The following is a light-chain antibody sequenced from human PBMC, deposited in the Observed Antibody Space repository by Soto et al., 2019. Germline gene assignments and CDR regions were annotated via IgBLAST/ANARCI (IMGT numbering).Light chain of an antibody. J-gene: IGKJ2*01. CDR1: QDITNC. CDR3: QQYEFLPVT. V-gene: IGKV1-33*01. Sequence: DSQVTQSRCSLSASVGDRVTITCQASQDITNCLNWYHQKPGKAPKLLIYDASNLETGVPSRFSGSGSGRHFTFTITSLQPEDIGTYYCQQYEFLPVTFGRGTKVDIK. CDR2: DAS.